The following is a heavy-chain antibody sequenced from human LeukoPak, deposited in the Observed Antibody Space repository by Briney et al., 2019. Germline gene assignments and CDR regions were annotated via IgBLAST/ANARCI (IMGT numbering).Heavy chain of an antibody. Sequence: GRSLRLSCAASGFTFSTSGLHWVRQAPDQGLEWVSYTHYDGSIKYYADSVKGRFTISRDNSKNTLYLQMDSLRSEDTAVYYCSKEGVRCCPDDYWGRGTLVTVSS. D-gene: IGHD4/OR15-4a*01. V-gene: IGHV3-30*02. J-gene: IGHJ4*02. CDR1: GFTFSTSG. CDR3: SKEGVRCCPDDY. CDR2: THYDGSIK.